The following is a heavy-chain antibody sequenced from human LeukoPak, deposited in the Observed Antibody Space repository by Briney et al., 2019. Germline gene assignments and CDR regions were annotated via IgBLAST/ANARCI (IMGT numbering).Heavy chain of an antibody. V-gene: IGHV4-34*01. CDR3: ARGLSYGDPTAGYFDY. Sequence: SETLSLTCAVYGGSFSGYYWSWIRQPPGEGLEWIGEINHSGSTNYNPSLKSRVTISVDTSKNQFSLKLSSATAADTAVYYCARGLSYGDPTAGYFDYWGQGTLVTVSS. CDR2: INHSGST. D-gene: IGHD4-17*01. CDR1: GGSFSGYY. J-gene: IGHJ4*02.